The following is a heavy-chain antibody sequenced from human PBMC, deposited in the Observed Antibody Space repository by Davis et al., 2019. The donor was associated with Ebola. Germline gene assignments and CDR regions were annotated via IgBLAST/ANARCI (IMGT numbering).Heavy chain of an antibody. J-gene: IGHJ3*02. V-gene: IGHV3-7*01. CDR1: GFTFSSYW. D-gene: IGHD4-11*01. Sequence: GESLKISCAASGFTFSSYWMSWVRQAPGKGLEWVANIKQDGSEKYYVDSVKGRFTISRDNAKNSLYLQMNSLRAEDTDVYYCARAWGDSNYADAFDIWGQGTMVTVSS. CDR3: ARAWGDSNYADAFDI. CDR2: IKQDGSEK.